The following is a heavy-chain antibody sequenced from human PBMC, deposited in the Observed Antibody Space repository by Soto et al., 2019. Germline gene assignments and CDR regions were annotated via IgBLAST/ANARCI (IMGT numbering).Heavy chain of an antibody. J-gene: IGHJ6*03. CDR3: ARDRSDYGDNYYYYYMDV. Sequence: SETLSLTCTVSGSSIISGGYCWSWIRQQPGKGLEWIGYIYYSGSTYYNPSLKSRVTISVDTSKNQFSLKLSSVTAADTAVYYCARDRSDYGDNYYYYYMDVWGKGTTVTVSS. CDR1: GSSIISGGYC. CDR2: IYYSGST. V-gene: IGHV4-31*03. D-gene: IGHD4-17*01.